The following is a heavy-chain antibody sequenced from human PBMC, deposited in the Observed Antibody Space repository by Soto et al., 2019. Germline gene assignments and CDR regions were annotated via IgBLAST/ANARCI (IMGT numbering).Heavy chain of an antibody. D-gene: IGHD6-25*01. Sequence: ASVKVSCKASGYTFTSYAMHWVRQAPGQRLEWMGWINAGNGNTKYSQKFQGRVTITRDTSASTAYMELSSLRSEDTAVYYCARNSIAPGPLRYWGQGTLVTVSS. V-gene: IGHV1-3*01. CDR2: INAGNGNT. CDR1: GYTFTSYA. CDR3: ARNSIAPGPLRY. J-gene: IGHJ4*02.